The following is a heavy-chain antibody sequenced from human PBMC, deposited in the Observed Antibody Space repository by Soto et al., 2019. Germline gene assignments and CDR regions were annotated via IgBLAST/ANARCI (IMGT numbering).Heavy chain of an antibody. D-gene: IGHD1-26*01. J-gene: IGHJ6*03. Sequence: QVHLVQSGAEVKKPGASVKVSCKASGYSFSTYAMNWVRQAPGQGLEWMGWIHGDNGNTKYSQKFQGRVTITRDTSASTFTSYMELSSLRSEDTGVYYWAREPVRHPLPPELYVDVSGAGNTVTVSS. CDR2: IHGDNGNT. V-gene: IGHV1-3*01. CDR3: AREPVRHPLPPELYVDV. CDR1: GYSFSTYA.